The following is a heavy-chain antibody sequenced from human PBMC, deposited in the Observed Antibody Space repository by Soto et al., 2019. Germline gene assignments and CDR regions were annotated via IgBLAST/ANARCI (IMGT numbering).Heavy chain of an antibody. CDR1: GFTFSDYY. V-gene: IGHV3-11*01. Sequence: QVQLVESGGGLVKPGGSLRLSCAASGFTFSDYYMSWIRQAPGKGLEWVPYISNSGSTIYFADSVKGRFTISRDNAKNSLYLQMNSLRAEDTAVYYCARQKAWTGEWLSLYAPGMDVWGQGTTVTVSS. D-gene: IGHD3-22*01. CDR2: ISNSGSTI. J-gene: IGHJ6*02. CDR3: ARQKAWTGEWLSLYAPGMDV.